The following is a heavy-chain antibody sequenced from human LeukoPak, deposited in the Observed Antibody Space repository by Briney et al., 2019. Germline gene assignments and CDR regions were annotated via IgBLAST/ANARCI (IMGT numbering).Heavy chain of an antibody. J-gene: IGHJ4*02. CDR2: IYYSGST. Sequence: SETLSLTCTVSGGSISSGDYYWSWVRQPPGKGLEWIGYIYYSGSTYYNPSLKSRVTISVDTSKNQFSLKLSSVTAADTAEYYCARDPAYGGNPGFDYWGQGTLVTVSS. V-gene: IGHV4-30-4*08. CDR1: GGSISSGDYY. D-gene: IGHD4-23*01. CDR3: ARDPAYGGNPGFDY.